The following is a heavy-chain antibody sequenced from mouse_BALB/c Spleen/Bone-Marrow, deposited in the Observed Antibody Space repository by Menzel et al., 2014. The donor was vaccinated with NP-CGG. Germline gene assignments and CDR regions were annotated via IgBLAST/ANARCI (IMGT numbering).Heavy chain of an antibody. J-gene: IGHJ4*01. V-gene: IGHV5-4*02. CDR1: GFTFSDYY. CDR3: ARETGPSAMDY. CDR2: ISDDGGNT. D-gene: IGHD4-1*01. Sequence: EVKVVESGGGLVKPGGSLKLSCAASGFTFSDYYMFWVRQTPEKRLEWVATISDDGGNTYYRDSVKGRFTISRDNAKNKLNLQMSSLKSEDTATYHCARETGPSAMDYWGQGTSVTVSS.